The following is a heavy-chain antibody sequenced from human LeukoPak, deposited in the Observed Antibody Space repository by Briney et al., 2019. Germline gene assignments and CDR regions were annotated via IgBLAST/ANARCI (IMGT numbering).Heavy chain of an antibody. Sequence: SQTLSLTCTVSRGSITSGTYYWTWIRQPAGKGLEWIGRVYASGTTNYNPSLKSRVTMSVDTSKNQFSLKLTSVTATDTAVYYCARGSPRVGFDYWGQGTLVTVSS. CDR2: VYASGTT. V-gene: IGHV4-61*02. D-gene: IGHD2-15*01. CDR1: RGSITSGTYY. CDR3: ARGSPRVGFDY. J-gene: IGHJ4*02.